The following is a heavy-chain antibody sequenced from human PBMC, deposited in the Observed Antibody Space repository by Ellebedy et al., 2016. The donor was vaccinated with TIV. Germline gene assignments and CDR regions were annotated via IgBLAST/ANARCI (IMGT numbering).Heavy chain of an antibody. CDR1: GASISSDKW. J-gene: IGHJ4*02. V-gene: IGHV4-4*02. CDR2: THPTKSS. D-gene: IGHD1-1*01. CDR3: ARGGNWQFDY. Sequence: MPSETLSLTCAVSGASISSDKWWTWVRQPPGKGLEWIGETHPTKSSNYNPSLKSRVTMSVDKSKNQFSPNLNSVTAADTAVYYCARGGNWQFDYWGQGTLVTVSS.